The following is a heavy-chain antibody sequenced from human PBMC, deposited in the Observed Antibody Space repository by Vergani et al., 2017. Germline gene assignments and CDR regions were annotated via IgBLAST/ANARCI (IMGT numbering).Heavy chain of an antibody. CDR2: IIPIFGTA. CDR1: GGTFSSYA. D-gene: IGHD3-10*01. Sequence: QVQLVQSGAEVKKPGSSVKVSCKASGGTFSSYAISWVRQAPGQGLEWMVGIIPIFGTAHYAQKFQGRVTRTADESTSTAYMGLSSLRSEDTAVYYCARHTMVRGVIIPSNWFDPWGQGTLVTVSS. CDR3: ARHTMVRGVIIPSNWFDP. V-gene: IGHV1-69*01. J-gene: IGHJ5*02.